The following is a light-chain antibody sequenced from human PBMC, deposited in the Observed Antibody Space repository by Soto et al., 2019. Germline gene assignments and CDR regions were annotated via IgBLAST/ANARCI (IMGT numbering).Light chain of an antibody. CDR1: QSVTNNY. V-gene: IGKV3-20*01. Sequence: IVLTQSPGTLSLSPGERATLSCRASQSVTNNYLAWYQQKPGQAPRLLISGASSRATGIPDRFSGSGSGTASTLTISRLGPEDFAVYYCQQYGTAPCTFGQVTKVEIK. CDR2: GAS. CDR3: QQYGTAPCT. J-gene: IGKJ1*01.